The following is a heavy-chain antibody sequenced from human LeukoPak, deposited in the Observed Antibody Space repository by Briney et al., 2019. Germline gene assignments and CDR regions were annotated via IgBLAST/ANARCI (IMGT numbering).Heavy chain of an antibody. V-gene: IGHV4-59*01. J-gene: IGHJ5*02. CDR3: ARARGYSGYDPLGT. D-gene: IGHD5-12*01. CDR1: GGSISSYY. Sequence: PSETLSLTCTVSGGSISSYYWSWIRQPPGKGLEWIGYIYYSGSTNCNPSLKSRVTISVDTSKNQFSLKLSSVTAADTAVYYCARARGYSGYDPLGTWGQGTLVTVSS. CDR2: IYYSGST.